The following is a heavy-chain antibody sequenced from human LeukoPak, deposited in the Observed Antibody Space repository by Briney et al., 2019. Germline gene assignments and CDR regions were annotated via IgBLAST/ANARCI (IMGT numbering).Heavy chain of an antibody. CDR2: IYYSGST. D-gene: IGHD2-15*01. J-gene: IGHJ4*02. CDR3: AREKSPDYCSGASCYFDY. V-gene: IGHV4-59*01. CDR1: GGSISSYY. Sequence: SETLSLTCTVSGGSISSYYWSWIRQPPGKGLEWIGYIYYSGSTNYNPSLKSRVTISADTSKNQLSLKLSSVTAADTAVYYCAREKSPDYCSGASCYFDYWGQGTLVTVSP.